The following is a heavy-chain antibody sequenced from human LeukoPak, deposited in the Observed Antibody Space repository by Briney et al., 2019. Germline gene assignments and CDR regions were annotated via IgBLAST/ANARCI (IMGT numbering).Heavy chain of an antibody. Sequence: GGSLRRSCAASGFTFSNYGMNWVRQAPGKGLEWVANIKTDGSEECYVDSVKGRFTISRDNAKNSLYLQMNSLRAEDTAVYYCAKDGAAWYFDLWGRGTLVTVSS. J-gene: IGHJ2*01. D-gene: IGHD3-16*01. CDR3: AKDGAAWYFDL. CDR1: GFTFSNYG. V-gene: IGHV3-7*01. CDR2: IKTDGSEE.